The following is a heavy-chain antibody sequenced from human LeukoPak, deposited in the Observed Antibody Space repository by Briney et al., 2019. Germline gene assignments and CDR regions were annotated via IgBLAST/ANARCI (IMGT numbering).Heavy chain of an antibody. J-gene: IGHJ5*02. D-gene: IGHD1-14*01. CDR3: ARDSGTPANPTYNWFDP. V-gene: IGHV1-69*05. CDR1: GGSFSNYD. CDR2: IIPIFGKA. Sequence: VAAVTVSYKDSGGSFSNYDIRWVGQAPGEGREWMGGIIPIFGKANYVQKFQGRVTITTDESTSTASMELSSLGSEDTAAYYCARDSGTPANPTYNWFDPWGQGTLVTVSS.